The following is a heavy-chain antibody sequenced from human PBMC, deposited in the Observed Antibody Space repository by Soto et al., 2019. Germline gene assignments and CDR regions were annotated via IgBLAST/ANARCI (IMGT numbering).Heavy chain of an antibody. V-gene: IGHV4-39*01. J-gene: IGHJ4*02. CDR3: ARYPKPYYYDSMIDY. CDR2: IYYSWST. CDR1: GGSISSSSYY. Sequence: SETLSLTCTVSGGSISSSSYYWGWIRQPPGKGLEWIGSIYYSWSTYYNPSLKSRVTISVDTSKNQFSLKLSSVTAADTAVYYCARYPKPYYYDSMIDYWGQGTLVTVSS. D-gene: IGHD3-22*01.